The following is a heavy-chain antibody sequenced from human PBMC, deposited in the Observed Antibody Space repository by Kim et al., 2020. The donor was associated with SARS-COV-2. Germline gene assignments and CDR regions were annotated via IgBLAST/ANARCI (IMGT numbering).Heavy chain of an antibody. CDR3: ARARLSGDYTVWFDP. J-gene: IGHJ5*02. V-gene: IGHV1-18*01. CDR1: GYTFTSYG. CDR2: ISAYNGNT. Sequence: ASVKVSCKASGYTFTSYGISWVRQAPGQGLEWMGWISAYNGNTNYAQKLQGRVTMTTDTSTSTAYMELRSLRSDDTAVYYCARARLSGDYTVWFDPWGQGTLVTVSS. D-gene: IGHD4-17*01.